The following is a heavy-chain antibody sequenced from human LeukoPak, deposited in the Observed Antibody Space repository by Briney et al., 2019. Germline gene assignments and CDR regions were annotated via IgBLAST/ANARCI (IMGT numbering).Heavy chain of an antibody. Sequence: GGSLRLSCAASGFTFSGSGMHWVRQAPGKWLEWVTFIRYDGSNKYYTDSVKGRFTISRDNSKNTLYLQMDSLRAEDTAVYYCARDYDFWSGYYSPTRGYFGYWGQGTLVTVSS. CDR1: GFTFSGSG. CDR2: IRYDGSNK. D-gene: IGHD3-3*01. J-gene: IGHJ4*02. V-gene: IGHV3-30*02. CDR3: ARDYDFWSGYYSPTRGYFGY.